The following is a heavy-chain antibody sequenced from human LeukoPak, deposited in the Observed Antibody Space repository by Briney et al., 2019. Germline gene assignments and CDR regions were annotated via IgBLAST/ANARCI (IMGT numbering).Heavy chain of an antibody. CDR3: ARRPNYSGYARLFDY. J-gene: IGHJ4*02. D-gene: IGHD5-12*01. Sequence: GSLRLSCAASGFTFSSYGMHWVRQPPGKGLEWIGEINHSGSTNYNPSLKSRVTILVDTSKNQFSLKLSSVTAADTAVYYCARRPNYSGYARLFDYWGQGTLVTVSS. CDR1: GFTFSSYG. V-gene: IGHV4-34*01. CDR2: INHSGST.